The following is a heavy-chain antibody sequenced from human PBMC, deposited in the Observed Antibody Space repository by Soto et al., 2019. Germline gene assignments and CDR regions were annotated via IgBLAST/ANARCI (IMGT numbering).Heavy chain of an antibody. CDR1: GFTFSDYG. D-gene: IGHD1-7*01. Sequence: PGGSLRLSCVASGFTFSDYGIHWVRQAPDKGLEWVAVVWFDGSIQYYGDSVMGRFTISRDNSNNTVDLQMNNLRAEDTAVYYCARVDFGGNSYYFDYWGQGTPVTVSS. CDR2: VWFDGSIQ. V-gene: IGHV3-33*01. J-gene: IGHJ4*02. CDR3: ARVDFGGNSYYFDY.